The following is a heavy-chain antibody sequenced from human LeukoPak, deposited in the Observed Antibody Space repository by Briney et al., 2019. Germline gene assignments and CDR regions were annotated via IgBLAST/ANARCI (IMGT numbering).Heavy chain of an antibody. V-gene: IGHV3-53*05. CDR2: IYSGGST. CDR1: GFTVSSNY. J-gene: IGHJ6*03. D-gene: IGHD4-17*01. CDR3: AKDHYGDYAAYYYYMDV. Sequence: GGSLRLSCAASGFTVSSNYMSWVRQAPGKGLEWVSVIYSGGSTYYADSVKGRFTISRDNSKNTLYLQMNSLRAEDTAVYYCAKDHYGDYAAYYYYMDVWGKGTTVTISS.